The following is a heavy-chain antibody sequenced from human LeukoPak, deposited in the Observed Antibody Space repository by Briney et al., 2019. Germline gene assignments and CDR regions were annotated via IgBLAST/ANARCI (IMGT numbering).Heavy chain of an antibody. CDR3: ARDLSGYFDY. D-gene: IGHD6-19*01. CDR2: ISYDGGNK. CDR1: GFTFSSYA. V-gene: IGHV3-30-3*01. J-gene: IGHJ4*02. Sequence: GGSLRLSCAASGFTFSSYAMHWVRQAPGKGLEWVAVISYDGGNKYYADSVKGRFTISRDNSKNTLYLQMNSLRAEDTAVYYCARDLSGYFDYWGQGTLVTVSS.